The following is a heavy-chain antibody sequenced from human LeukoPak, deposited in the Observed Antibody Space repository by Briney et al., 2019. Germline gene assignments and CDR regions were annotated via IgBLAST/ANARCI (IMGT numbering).Heavy chain of an antibody. J-gene: IGHJ4*02. CDR3: IATYYYDSSGYALDY. CDR2: IKSKSESGTT. Sequence: GGSLRLSCAASGFTFSNAWMSWVRQAPGKGLEWVGRIKSKSESGTTDYAAAVKGRFTISRDDSKNTLYLQMNSLKTEDTAVYYCIATYYYDSSGYALDYWGQGTLVTVSS. D-gene: IGHD3-22*01. V-gene: IGHV3-15*01. CDR1: GFTFSNAW.